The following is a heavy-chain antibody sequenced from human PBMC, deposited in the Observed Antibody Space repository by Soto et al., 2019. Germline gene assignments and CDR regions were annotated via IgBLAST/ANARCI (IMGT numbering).Heavy chain of an antibody. D-gene: IGHD6-6*01. J-gene: IGHJ4*02. CDR1: GFTFSSYA. V-gene: IGHV3-30*03. CDR2: ISIRGGDE. CDR3: ARGTIVARPHLDY. Sequence: QVQLVESGGGVVQPGTSLRLSCAASGFTFSSYAMHWARQAPGKGLEWVTVISIRGGDEYYAESVRGRFTISRDDSKNTLYLQMDSLRVEDTAVYYCARGTIVARPHLDYWGQGTLVTVSS.